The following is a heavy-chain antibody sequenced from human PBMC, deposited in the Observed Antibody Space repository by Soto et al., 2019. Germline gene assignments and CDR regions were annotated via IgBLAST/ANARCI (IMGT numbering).Heavy chain of an antibody. D-gene: IGHD1-26*01. CDR3: ARDSGAVGVFDY. CDR2: IWFDGTKK. CDR1: GFIFSSYG. V-gene: IGHV3-33*01. J-gene: IGHJ4*02. Sequence: QVQLEESGGGVVQPGTSLRLSCAASGFIFSSYGMHWVRQAPGKGLEWVAFIWFDGTKKFYLDSVKGRFTLSRDNSKKTVYLQMNGLRVEDTAVYHCARDSGAVGVFDYWGQGALVTVSS.